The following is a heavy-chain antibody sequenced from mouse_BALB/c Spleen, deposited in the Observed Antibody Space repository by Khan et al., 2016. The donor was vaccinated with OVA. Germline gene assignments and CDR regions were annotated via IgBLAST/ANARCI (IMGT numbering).Heavy chain of an antibody. V-gene: IGHV2-9*02. Sequence: QVQLKQSGPGLVAPSQTLSITCTVSGFSLTSYGVHWVRQPPGKGLEWLGVIWAGGSTNHNSALMTRLSTSKDNSKSQVFLKMNSLQTDDTAMYYCARAFYYGAWFAYWGQGTLVTVSA. D-gene: IGHD1-1*01. CDR2: IWAGGST. CDR3: ARAFYYGAWFAY. J-gene: IGHJ3*01. CDR1: GFSLTSYG.